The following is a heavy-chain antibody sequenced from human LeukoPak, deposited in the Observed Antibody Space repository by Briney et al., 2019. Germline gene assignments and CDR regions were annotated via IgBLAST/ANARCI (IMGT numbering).Heavy chain of an antibody. V-gene: IGHV4-4*07. CDR3: ARLLVVESRFYP. CDR1: DGSINSYF. D-gene: IGHD2-15*01. Sequence: SETLSLTCTVSDGSINSYFWSWIRQPAGKGLEYIGRIYASGSTNYNPSLKSRVTMSVDTSKNQFSLKLTSVTAADTAVYYCARLLVVESRFYPWGQGTLVTVSS. J-gene: IGHJ5*02. CDR2: IYASGST.